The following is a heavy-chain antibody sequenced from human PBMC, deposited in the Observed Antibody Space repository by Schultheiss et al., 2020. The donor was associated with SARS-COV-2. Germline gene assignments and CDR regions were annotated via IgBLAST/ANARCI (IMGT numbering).Heavy chain of an antibody. V-gene: IGHV4-4*02. CDR3: AREFSGTTPHLDY. D-gene: IGHD1-7*01. J-gene: IGHJ4*02. CDR1: GGSISSSNW. CDR2: IYHSGST. Sequence: SETLSLTCAVSGGSISSSNWWSWVRQPPGKGLEWIGEIYHSGSTNYNPSLKSRVTISVDTSKNQFSLKLSSVTAADTAVYYCAREFSGTTPHLDYWGQGTLVTVSS.